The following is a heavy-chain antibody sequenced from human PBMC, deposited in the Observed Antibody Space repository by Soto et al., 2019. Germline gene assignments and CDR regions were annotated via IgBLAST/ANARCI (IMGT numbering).Heavy chain of an antibody. J-gene: IGHJ3*02. Sequence: ASVKVSCKASGYTFTGYYMHWVRQAPGQGLEWMGWINPNSGGTNYAQKFQGRVTMTRDTSISTAYMELSRLRSDDTAVYYRARERLSGSNERGYDYVWGSYRFNDAFDIWGQGTMVTVSS. D-gene: IGHD3-16*02. CDR1: GYTFTGYY. V-gene: IGHV1-2*02. CDR3: ARERLSGSNERGYDYVWGSYRFNDAFDI. CDR2: INPNSGGT.